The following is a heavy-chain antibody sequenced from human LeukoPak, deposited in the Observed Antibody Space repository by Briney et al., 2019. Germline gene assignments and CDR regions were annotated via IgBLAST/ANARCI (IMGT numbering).Heavy chain of an antibody. V-gene: IGHV3-23*01. D-gene: IGHD5-24*01. CDR1: GFTFSSYA. J-gene: IGHJ4*02. CDR3: AKLGRGRDGEQGYFDY. Sequence: GGSLRLSCAASGFTFSSYAMSWVRQAPGKGLEWVSAISGSGGSTYYADSVKGRFTISRDNSKNTLYLQMNSLRAEDTAVYYCAKLGRGRDGEQGYFDYWGQGTLVTVSS. CDR2: ISGSGGST.